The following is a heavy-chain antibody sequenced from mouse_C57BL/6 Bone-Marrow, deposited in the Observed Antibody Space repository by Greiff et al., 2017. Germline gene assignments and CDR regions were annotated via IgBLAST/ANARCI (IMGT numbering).Heavy chain of an antibody. V-gene: IGHV1-39*01. CDR2: INPNYGTT. Sequence: EVKVVESGPELVKPGASVKISCKASGYSFTDYNMNWVKQSNGKSLEWIGVINPNYGTTSYNQKFKGKATLTVDQSSSTAYMHLNSLTSEDSAVYYCARGYDYDYAMDYWGQGTSVTVSS. D-gene: IGHD2-4*01. CDR3: ARGYDYDYAMDY. J-gene: IGHJ4*01. CDR1: GYSFTDYN.